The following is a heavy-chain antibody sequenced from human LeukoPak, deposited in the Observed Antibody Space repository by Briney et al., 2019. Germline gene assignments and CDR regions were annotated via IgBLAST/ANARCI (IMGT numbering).Heavy chain of an antibody. CDR3: ARDRTGYFFDD. V-gene: IGHV4-34*09. CDR1: GGSFSGYY. CDR2: INHSGST. J-gene: IGHJ4*02. Sequence: SETLSLTCAVYGGSFSGYYWSWIRQPPGKGLEWIGEINHSGSTNYNPSLKSRVIISLDTSKNEFSLKLSSVTAADTAVYFCARDRTGYFFDDWGQGTLVTVSS.